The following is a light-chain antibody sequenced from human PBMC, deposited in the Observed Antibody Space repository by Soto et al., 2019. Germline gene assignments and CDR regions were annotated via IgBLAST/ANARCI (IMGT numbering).Light chain of an antibody. V-gene: IGKV1-5*01. CDR1: QSISSW. Sequence: DIQMTQSPSTLSASVGDTVIITCRASQSISSWLAWFQQKVGKAPKLLIYDASSLESGGPSRFSGSGSGTDFTLPISSLQPDDFATYYCLEYNTYPWTFGQGTKVEIK. CDR2: DAS. J-gene: IGKJ1*01. CDR3: LEYNTYPWT.